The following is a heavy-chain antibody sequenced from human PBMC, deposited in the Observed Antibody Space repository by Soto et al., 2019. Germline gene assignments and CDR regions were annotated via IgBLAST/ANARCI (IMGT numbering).Heavy chain of an antibody. CDR3: ARDVTIFGVVIKSDAFDI. CDR1: GGTFSSYT. V-gene: IGHV1-69*04. D-gene: IGHD3-3*01. CDR2: IIPILGIA. Sequence: ASVKVSCKASGGTFSSYTISWVRQAPGQGLEWMGRIIPILGIANYAQKFQGRVTITADKSTSTAYMELSSLRSEDTAVYYCARDVTIFGVVIKSDAFDIWGQGTMVTVSS. J-gene: IGHJ3*02.